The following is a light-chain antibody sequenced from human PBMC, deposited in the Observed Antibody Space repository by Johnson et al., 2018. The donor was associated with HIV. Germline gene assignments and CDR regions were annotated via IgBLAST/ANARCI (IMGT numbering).Light chain of an antibody. CDR1: SSNIGNNY. J-gene: IGLJ1*01. V-gene: IGLV1-51*01. CDR3: GTWDSSLSASYV. Sequence: QSVLTQPPSLSAAPGQKVTISCSGSSSNIGNNYVSWYQQLPGTAPKLLIYDNNKRPSGIPDRFSGSKSGTSATLGITGLQTGDEADYYCGTWDSSLSASYVFGTGTKVTAL. CDR2: DNN.